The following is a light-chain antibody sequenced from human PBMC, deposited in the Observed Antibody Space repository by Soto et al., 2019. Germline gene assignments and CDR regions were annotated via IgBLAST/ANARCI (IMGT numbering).Light chain of an antibody. CDR1: QTSHSN. CDR2: AAS. J-gene: IGKJ4*01. Sequence: EIVMTQSPATLSVSPGERATLSCRASQTSHSNLAWYQQRPGQATRPLSYAASTRATGIPARFSGNGFGTEFTLTISRLPSEDFAVYYCQQYSEWPLTFGGGNKVEIK. CDR3: QQYSEWPLT. V-gene: IGKV3D-15*01.